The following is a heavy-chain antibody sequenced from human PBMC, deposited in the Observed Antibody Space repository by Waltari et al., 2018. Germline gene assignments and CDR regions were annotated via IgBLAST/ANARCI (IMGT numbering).Heavy chain of an antibody. CDR3: AKGRGPLSIQGWE. CDR2: LTHDGGST. V-gene: IGHV3-23*01. D-gene: IGHD1-26*01. CDR1: GFTFSSYG. Sequence: GGGLVQPGGSLRLSCAASGFTFSSYGMSWVRQAPGKGLEWVSALTHDGGSTYYADSVKGRFTISRDNSKNTLDLQMNSLRAEDTALYYCAKGRGPLSIQGWEWGQGTLVTVSS. J-gene: IGHJ4*02.